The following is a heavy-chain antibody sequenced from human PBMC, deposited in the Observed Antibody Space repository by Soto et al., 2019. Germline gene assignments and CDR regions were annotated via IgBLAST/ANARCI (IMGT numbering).Heavy chain of an antibody. Sequence: QITLKESGPTLVKPTQPLTLTCTFSGFSLSARGVGVGWIRQPPGKALEGLALIYWNNDQHYSPSLRSRLTITKDTSKNQVVLTMTNMDPVDTATYYCARWGFSGYNNNYWGQGTLVTVSS. V-gene: IGHV2-5*01. D-gene: IGHD5-12*01. J-gene: IGHJ4*02. CDR2: IYWNNDQ. CDR1: GFSLSARGVG. CDR3: ARWGFSGYNNNY.